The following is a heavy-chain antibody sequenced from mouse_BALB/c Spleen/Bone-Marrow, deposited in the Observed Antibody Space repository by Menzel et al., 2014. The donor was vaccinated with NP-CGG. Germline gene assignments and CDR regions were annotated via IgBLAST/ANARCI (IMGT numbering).Heavy chain of an antibody. CDR1: GYTFTEYT. CDR3: ARGWLLRHYFDY. CDR2: INPNNGGT. D-gene: IGHD2-3*01. V-gene: IGHV1-18*01. Sequence: EVHLVESGPDLVKPGASVKISCKTSGYTFTEYTMHWVKQSHVKSLEWIGGINPNNGGTSYSQKFKGKATWTVDKSSSTAYMELRSLTSEDSAVYCCARGWLLRHYFDYWGQGTTLTVSS. J-gene: IGHJ2*01.